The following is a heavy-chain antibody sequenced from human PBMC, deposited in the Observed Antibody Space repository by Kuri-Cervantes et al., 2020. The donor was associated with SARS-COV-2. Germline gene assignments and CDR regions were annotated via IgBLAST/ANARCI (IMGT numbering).Heavy chain of an antibody. V-gene: IGHV1-18*01. Sequence: ASVKVSCKASGYTFNTYGIGWVRQAPGQGLEWMGWSSTYNGYTNYEQKFQGRVTMTTDTSTSTAYMELRSLRSDDTAVYYCARVGATYFYGMNVWGQGTTVTVSS. CDR2: SSTYNGYT. D-gene: IGHD1-26*01. CDR1: GYTFNTYG. CDR3: ARVGATYFYGMNV. J-gene: IGHJ6*02.